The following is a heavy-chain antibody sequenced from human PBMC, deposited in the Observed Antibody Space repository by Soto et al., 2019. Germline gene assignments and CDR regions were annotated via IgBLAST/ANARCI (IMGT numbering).Heavy chain of an antibody. J-gene: IGHJ4*02. CDR2: ISGSGGST. Sequence: GGSLRLSCAASGFTFSSYAMGWVRQAPGKGLEWVSAISGSGGSTYYADSVKGRFTISRDNSKNTLYLQMNSLRAEDTAVYYCATSFPSSSWPPSDYWGQGTLVTVSS. D-gene: IGHD6-13*01. V-gene: IGHV3-23*01. CDR3: ATSFPSSSWPPSDY. CDR1: GFTFSSYA.